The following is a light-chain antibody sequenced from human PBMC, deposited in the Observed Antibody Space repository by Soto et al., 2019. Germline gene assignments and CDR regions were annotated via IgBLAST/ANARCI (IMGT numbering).Light chain of an antibody. CDR2: DAS. CDR1: QSINSN. CDR3: QQYNNWPPDDT. J-gene: IGKJ2*01. V-gene: IGKV3-15*01. Sequence: ETVMTQSPATLSVSPGERVTLSCRASQSINSNLAWYPQRPGQAPRVLIYDASTRATAVPARFSGSGSGTEFTLTISSLQSEDFAVYYCQQYNNWPPDDTFGQGKKLEIK.